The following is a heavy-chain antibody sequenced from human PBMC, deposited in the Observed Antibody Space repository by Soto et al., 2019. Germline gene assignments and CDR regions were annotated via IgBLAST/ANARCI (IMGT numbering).Heavy chain of an antibody. J-gene: IGHJ4*02. CDR3: AREGRGKKAGYNGLVSLGY. V-gene: IGHV1-69*06. CDR1: GSRFSNYV. CDR2: IIPIFNSI. Sequence: QVQLVQSGAEVKTPGSSLKVSCKVSGSRFSNYVISWVRQAPGHGLEWLGRIIPIFNSIKYAQSFQGRVTITADKSTSTASLELSSLRSDDTAVYYCAREGRGKKAGYNGLVSLGYWGQGTLVTVSS. D-gene: IGHD2-2*02.